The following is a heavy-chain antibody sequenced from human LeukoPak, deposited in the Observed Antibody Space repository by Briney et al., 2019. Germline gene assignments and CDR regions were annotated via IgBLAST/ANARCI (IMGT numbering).Heavy chain of an antibody. V-gene: IGHV3-23*01. CDR2: ISGSGGST. D-gene: IGHD1-1*01. CDR1: GFTFSSYA. Sequence: GGSLRLSCAASGFTFSSYAMSWVRQAPGKGLEWVSAISGSGGSTYYADSVKGRFTISRDNSKNTLYLQMNSLRAEDTAVYYCARDGQFTNACDYWGQGTLVTVSS. CDR3: ARDGQFTNACDY. J-gene: IGHJ4*02.